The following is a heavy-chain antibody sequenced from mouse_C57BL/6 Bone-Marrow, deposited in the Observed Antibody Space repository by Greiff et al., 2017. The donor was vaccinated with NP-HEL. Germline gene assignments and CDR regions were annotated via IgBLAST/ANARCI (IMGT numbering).Heavy chain of an antibody. Sequence: EVQLVESGGGLVKPGGSLKLSCAASGFTFSDYGMHWVRQAPEKGLEWVAYISSGSSTINYADTVKGRFTFSRDQAKNTLFLQMTSRRSEDTAIYYCAEGLEYEAMDYWGQGTSVTVSS. CDR3: AEGLEYEAMDY. D-gene: IGHD2-10*02. CDR2: ISSGSSTI. J-gene: IGHJ4*01. CDR1: GFTFSDYG. V-gene: IGHV5-17*01.